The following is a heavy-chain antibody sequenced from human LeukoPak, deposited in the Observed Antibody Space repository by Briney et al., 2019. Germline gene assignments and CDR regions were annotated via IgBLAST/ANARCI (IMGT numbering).Heavy chain of an antibody. CDR1: GYTFTSYA. CDR3: ARDHISGIAAADSFDY. CDR2: INAGNGNT. J-gene: IGHJ4*02. Sequence: GASVKVSCKASGYTFTSYAMHLVRQAPGQRLEWMGWINAGNGNTKYSQKFQGRVTITRDTSASTAYMELSSLRSEDTAVYYCARDHISGIAAADSFDYWGQGTLVTVSS. D-gene: IGHD6-13*01. V-gene: IGHV1-3*01.